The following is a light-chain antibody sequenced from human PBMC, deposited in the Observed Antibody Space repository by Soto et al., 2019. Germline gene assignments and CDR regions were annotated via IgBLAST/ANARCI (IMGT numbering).Light chain of an antibody. CDR3: QQYNNWPAWT. CDR1: QSVSSN. CDR2: GAS. J-gene: IGKJ1*01. V-gene: IGKV3-15*01. Sequence: EIVMTQSPATLSVSPGERATLSCRASQSVSSNLAWYQQKPGQAPRLLIYGASTRATGIPARFSGSGSGTEFTLTLSSLQSEDFAVYYCQQYNNWPAWTFGQGTQVQI.